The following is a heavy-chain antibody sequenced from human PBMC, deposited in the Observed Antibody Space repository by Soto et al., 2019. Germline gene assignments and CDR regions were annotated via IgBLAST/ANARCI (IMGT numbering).Heavy chain of an antibody. CDR2: IDPSDSYT. V-gene: IGHV5-10-1*01. J-gene: IGHJ5*02. D-gene: IGHD2-2*01. CDR3: ARLYCTSATCDSWFDP. CDR1: GYTFTSFW. Sequence: GESLKISCKGFGYTFTSFWISWVRQMPGKGLEWMGRIDPSDSYTNYSPSFQGHVSISADKSISTASLQWSSLKASDTAIYYCARLYCTSATCDSWFDPWGQGTLVTVSS.